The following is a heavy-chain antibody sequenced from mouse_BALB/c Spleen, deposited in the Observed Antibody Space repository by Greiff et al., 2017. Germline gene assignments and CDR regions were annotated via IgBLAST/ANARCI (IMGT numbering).Heavy chain of an antibody. J-gene: IGHJ4*01. CDR1: GYTFTSYV. CDR3: ASYDGYYIDYAMDY. D-gene: IGHD2-3*01. V-gene: IGHV1-14*01. Sequence: VQLQQSGPELVKPGASVKMSCKASGYTFTSYVMHWVKQKPGQGLEWIGYINPYNDGTKYNEKFKGKATLTSDKSSSTAYMELSSLTSEDSAVYYCASYDGYYIDYAMDYWGQGTSVTVSS. CDR2: INPYNDGT.